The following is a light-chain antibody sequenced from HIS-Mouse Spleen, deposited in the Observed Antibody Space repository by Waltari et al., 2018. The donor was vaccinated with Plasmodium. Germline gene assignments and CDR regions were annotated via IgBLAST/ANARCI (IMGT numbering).Light chain of an antibody. J-gene: IGKJ3*01. V-gene: IGKV3-15*01. Sequence: EIVMTQSTATLSVSPGERATLSSRASQRVSSNLAWYQQKPGKAPRLLIYGASTRATGIQARFSGSGSGTEFTLTISSLQSEDFAVYYCQQYNNWSFTFGPGTKVDIK. CDR2: GAS. CDR1: QRVSSN. CDR3: QQYNNWSFT.